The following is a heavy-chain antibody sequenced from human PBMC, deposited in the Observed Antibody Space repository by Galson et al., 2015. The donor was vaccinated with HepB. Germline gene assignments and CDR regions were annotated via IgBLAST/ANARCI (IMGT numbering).Heavy chain of an antibody. CDR1: GFTFSGSG. CDR3: TRPGYGSSWFLDYSHGMDI. CDR2: IRNRANNYAT. Sequence: SLRLSCAASGFTFSGSGIHWVRLASGKGLEWVGRIRNRANNYATAYAASVRGRFTVSRDDSKNTAYLQMNSLKTEDTAVYYCTRPGYGSSWFLDYSHGMDIWAKGPRSSSP. V-gene: IGHV3-73*01. J-gene: IGHJ6*02. D-gene: IGHD6-13*01.